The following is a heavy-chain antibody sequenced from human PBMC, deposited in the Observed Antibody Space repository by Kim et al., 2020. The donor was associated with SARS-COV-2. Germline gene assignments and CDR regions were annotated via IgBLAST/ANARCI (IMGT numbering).Heavy chain of an antibody. J-gene: IGHJ3*02. CDR2: VHSSGDS. Sequence: SETLSLTCTVSGGSMRDFYGSWIRQSPGKGLEWIGYVHSSGDSRYNPSLKSRVTILLDTSKNQFSLRLNSMTAADTAVYYCARDLDYSENYSDAFDIWGQGTVVTVSS. CDR1: GGSMRDFY. D-gene: IGHD1-26*01. CDR3: ARDLDYSENYSDAFDI. V-gene: IGHV4-59*01.